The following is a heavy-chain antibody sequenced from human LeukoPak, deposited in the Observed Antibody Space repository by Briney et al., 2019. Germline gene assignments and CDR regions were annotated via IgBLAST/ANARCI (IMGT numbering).Heavy chain of an antibody. CDR3: ARHFYGDYAFDS. CDR2: IDPSDSYT. J-gene: IGHJ4*02. CDR1: GYSFTVYW. Sequence: NHGESLEISCKGSGYSFTVYWITWVRQMPGKGLEWMGTIDPSDSYTNYSPSFQGHVTISADKSINSAYLQWSSLKTSDSAIYYCARHFYGDYAFDSWGQGTLVTVSS. V-gene: IGHV5-10-1*01. D-gene: IGHD4-17*01.